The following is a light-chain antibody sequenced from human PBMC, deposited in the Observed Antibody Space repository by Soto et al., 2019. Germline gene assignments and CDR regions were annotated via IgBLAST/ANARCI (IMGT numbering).Light chain of an antibody. J-gene: IGLJ1*01. CDR1: SSGVGDYNY. CDR3: CSYAGSYTVF. CDR2: DVN. V-gene: IGLV2-11*01. Sequence: QSVLTQPRSVSGSPGQSVTISCTGSSSGVGDYNYVSWYQQHPGEAPKLIIYDVNKRPSGVPDRFSGSKSGNTASLTISGLQADDDADYYYCSYAGSYTVFFGTGTKLTVL.